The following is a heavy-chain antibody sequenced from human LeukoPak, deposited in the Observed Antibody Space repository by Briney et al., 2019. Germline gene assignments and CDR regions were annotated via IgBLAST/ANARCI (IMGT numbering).Heavy chain of an antibody. CDR3: ARGYSSAYRVDY. CDR2: ISSSSSYI. J-gene: IGHJ4*02. CDR1: GFTFSSYS. Sequence: PGGSLRLSCAASGFTFSSYSMNWVRQAPGKGLEWVSSISSSSSYIYYADSVKGRFTISRDNAKNTLYLQMNSLRAEDMAVYYCARGYSSAYRVDYWGQGTLVTVSS. D-gene: IGHD3-22*01. V-gene: IGHV3-21*01.